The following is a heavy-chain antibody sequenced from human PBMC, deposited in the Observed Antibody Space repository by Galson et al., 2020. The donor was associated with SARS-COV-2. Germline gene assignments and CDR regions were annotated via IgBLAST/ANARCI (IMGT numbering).Heavy chain of an antibody. CDR1: GFSFSSYG. D-gene: IGHD4-17*01. V-gene: IGHV3-33*01. Sequence: GGSLRLSCAASGFSFSSYGIHWVRQAPGKGLEWVAVVWHDGSNKYYADSVKGRFTISRDNSKNTLYLQMNSLRAEDTAVYYCARDGDGWGYEVWGLGWRDAFSYGGQGALATVS. CDR2: VWHDGSNK. CDR3: ARDGDGWGYEVWGLGWRDAFSY. J-gene: IGHJ4*02.